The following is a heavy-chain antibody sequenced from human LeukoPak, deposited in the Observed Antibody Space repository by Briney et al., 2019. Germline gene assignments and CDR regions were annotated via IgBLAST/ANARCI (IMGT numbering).Heavy chain of an antibody. V-gene: IGHV3-23*01. CDR3: ARVRGYSYGFDDY. Sequence: PGGSLRLSCAASGFTFSSYAMSWVRQAPGKGLEWVSAISGSGGSTYYADSVKGRFTISRDNSKNTLYLQMNSLRAEDTALYYCARVRGYSYGFDDYWGQGTLVTVSS. CDR1: GFTFSSYA. D-gene: IGHD5-18*01. J-gene: IGHJ4*02. CDR2: ISGSGGST.